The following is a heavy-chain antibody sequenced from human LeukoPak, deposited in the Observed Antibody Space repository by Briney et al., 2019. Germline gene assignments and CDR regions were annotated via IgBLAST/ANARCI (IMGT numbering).Heavy chain of an antibody. J-gene: IGHJ4*02. CDR2: VYYTGST. D-gene: IGHD2-8*01. CDR3: ARHVPPSVNGMDY. V-gene: IGHV4-39*01. Sequence: PSETLSLTCTVSSGSISGDTSYWGWIRQPPGKGLEWIASVYYTGSTYYNPSLRSRVTISVDTSKNQFFLKIDSLTAADTAVYYCARHVPPSVNGMDYWGQGTLVAVSS. CDR1: SGSISGDTSY.